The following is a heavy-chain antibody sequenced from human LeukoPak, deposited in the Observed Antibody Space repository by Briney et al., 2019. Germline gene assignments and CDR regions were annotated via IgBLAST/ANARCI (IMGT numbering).Heavy chain of an antibody. Sequence: GGSLRLSCAASGFTFRNYAMNWDRQAPGKGPEWVSSIAATSGSTYYADSVKGRFTISRDNSKNTLYLQMNSLRAEDTALYYCAKAAYGDYVNWFDPWGQGTLVTVSS. CDR2: IAATSGST. D-gene: IGHD4-17*01. CDR1: GFTFRNYA. CDR3: AKAAYGDYVNWFDP. J-gene: IGHJ5*02. V-gene: IGHV3-23*01.